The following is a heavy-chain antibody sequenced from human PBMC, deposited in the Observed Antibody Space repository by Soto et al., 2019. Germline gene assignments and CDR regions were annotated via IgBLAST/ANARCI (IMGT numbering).Heavy chain of an antibody. CDR2: ISGSGGST. D-gene: IGHD5-18*01. CDR1: GFTFISHA. CDR3: AILSADTAMDKSLSSFDY. J-gene: IGHJ4*02. Sequence: GGSMRLSCAVSGFTFISHAMSWVSKAPGKGLEWVSAISGSGGSTYYADSVKGRFTISRDNSKNTLYLQMNSLRAEDTAVYYCAILSADTAMDKSLSSFDYWGQGSLVTVSS. V-gene: IGHV3-23*01.